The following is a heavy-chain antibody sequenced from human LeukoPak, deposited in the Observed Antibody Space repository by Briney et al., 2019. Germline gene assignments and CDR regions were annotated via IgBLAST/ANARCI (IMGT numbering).Heavy chain of an antibody. Sequence: SETLSLTCSVSGGSISSNTHYWGWIRQPPGKGLEWIGSIYYGGSTYYNPSLKSRVTISVDTSKNQFSLKLSSVTAADTAVYYCARNGLEGSSGYYFDYWGQGTLVTVSS. V-gene: IGHV4-39*07. CDR1: GGSISSNTHY. D-gene: IGHD3-22*01. CDR3: ARNGLEGSSGYYFDY. J-gene: IGHJ4*02. CDR2: IYYGGST.